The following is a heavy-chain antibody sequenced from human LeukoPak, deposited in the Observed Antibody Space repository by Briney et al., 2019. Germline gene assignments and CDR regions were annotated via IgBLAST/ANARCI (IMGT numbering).Heavy chain of an antibody. CDR2: INHSGST. Sequence: SETLSLTCAVYGGSFSGYYWSWIRQPPGKGLEWIGEINHSGSTNYNPSLKSRVTISVDTSKNQFSLKLSSVTAADTAVYYYARTRIGRFDPWGQGTLVTVSS. J-gene: IGHJ5*02. CDR3: ARTRIGRFDP. V-gene: IGHV4-34*01. CDR1: GGSFSGYY. D-gene: IGHD3-22*01.